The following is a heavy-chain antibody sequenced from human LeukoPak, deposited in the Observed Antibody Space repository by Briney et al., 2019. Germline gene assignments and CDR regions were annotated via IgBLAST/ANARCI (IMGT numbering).Heavy chain of an antibody. Sequence: SETLSLTCAVSGGSISSSNWWSWVRQPPGKGLEWIGEIYHSGSTNYNPSLKSRVTISVDKSKNQFSLKLSSVTAADTAVYYCARGLVRGVITVYYYYMDVWGKGTTVTISS. V-gene: IGHV4-4*02. D-gene: IGHD3-10*01. J-gene: IGHJ6*03. CDR1: GGSISSSNW. CDR3: ARGLVRGVITVYYYYMDV. CDR2: IYHSGST.